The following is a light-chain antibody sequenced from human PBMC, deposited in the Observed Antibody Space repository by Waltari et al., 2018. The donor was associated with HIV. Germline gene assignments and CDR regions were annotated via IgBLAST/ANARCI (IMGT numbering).Light chain of an antibody. Sequence: QTVVTQEPSMTVSPGGTVTLPCASSTGAVTNTHYPTWLQQKPGQAQTALIYSTSNKHSWTPARFSGSLLGGSAALTLSAVQPEDEADYYCLLYYGAVWVFGGGTKLTVL. CDR2: STS. CDR3: LLYYGAVWV. J-gene: IGLJ3*02. CDR1: TGAVTNTHY. V-gene: IGLV7-43*01.